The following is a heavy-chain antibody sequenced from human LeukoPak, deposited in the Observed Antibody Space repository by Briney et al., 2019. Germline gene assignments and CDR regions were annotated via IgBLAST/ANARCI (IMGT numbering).Heavy chain of an antibody. CDR2: ISGSGGST. V-gene: IGHV3-23*01. J-gene: IGHJ4*02. D-gene: IGHD4-17*01. Sequence: GGSLRLSCAASGFTVSSNYMSWVRQAPGKGLEWVSAISGSGGSTYYADSVKGRFTISRDNAKNSLYLQMNSLRAEDTAVYYCARVNYGALFDYWGQGTLVTVSS. CDR3: ARVNYGALFDY. CDR1: GFTVSSNY.